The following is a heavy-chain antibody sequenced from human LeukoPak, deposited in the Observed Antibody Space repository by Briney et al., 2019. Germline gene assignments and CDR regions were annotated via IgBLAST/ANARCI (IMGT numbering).Heavy chain of an antibody. CDR3: AKVSAARPWYYFDY. J-gene: IGHJ4*02. V-gene: IGHV3-23*01. CDR2: ISGSGGTT. D-gene: IGHD6-6*01. Sequence: GGSLRLSCAASGFTFSSQAMSWVRQAPGKGLEWVSTISGSGGTTYYADSVKGRFTISRDNSKNTLYLQMNSLRAEDTAVYYCAKVSAARPWYYFDYWGQGTLVTASS. CDR1: GFTFSSQA.